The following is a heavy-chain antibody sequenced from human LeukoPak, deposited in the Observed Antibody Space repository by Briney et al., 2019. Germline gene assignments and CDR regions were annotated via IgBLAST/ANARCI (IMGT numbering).Heavy chain of an antibody. CDR2: INPNSGGT. CDR3: ARDPALYGSGSYGADY. V-gene: IGHV1-2*02. Sequence: ASVKVSCKASGYTFTGYYMHWVRQAPGQELEWMGWINPNSGGTNYAQKFQGRVTMTRDTFISAAYMELSRLRSDDTAAYYCARDPALYGSGSYGADYWGQGTLVTVSS. CDR1: GYTFTGYY. J-gene: IGHJ4*02. D-gene: IGHD3-10*01.